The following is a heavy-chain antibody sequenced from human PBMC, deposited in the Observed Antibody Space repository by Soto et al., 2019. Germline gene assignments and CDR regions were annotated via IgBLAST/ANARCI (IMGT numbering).Heavy chain of an antibody. V-gene: IGHV1-46*03. CDR2: INPSSGST. CDR1: GYTFTSYY. Sequence: QVQLVQSGAEVKKPGASVKVSCKASGYTFTSYYMHWVRQAPGQGLEWMGIINPSSGSTSYAQKFQGRVTMTRDTSTSTGYMELSSLRSEDTAVYYCARGYDFWSGSYYMDVWGKGTTVTVSS. D-gene: IGHD3-3*01. J-gene: IGHJ6*03. CDR3: ARGYDFWSGSYYMDV.